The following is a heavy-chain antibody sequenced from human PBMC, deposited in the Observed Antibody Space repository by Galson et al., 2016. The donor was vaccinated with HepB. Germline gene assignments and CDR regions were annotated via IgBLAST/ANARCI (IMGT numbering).Heavy chain of an antibody. Sequence: SLRLSCAASGFTVSSNYMNWVRQAPGKGLEWVSSISSSSTYIHYGDSVKGRFTISRDNAENSLYLQMNSLRAEDTAVYYCARGVPWYSSSRWYFDLWGRGTLVTASS. CDR3: ARGVPWYSSSRWYFDL. CDR2: ISSSSTYI. D-gene: IGHD6-19*01. CDR1: GFTVSSNY. V-gene: IGHV3-21*01. J-gene: IGHJ2*01.